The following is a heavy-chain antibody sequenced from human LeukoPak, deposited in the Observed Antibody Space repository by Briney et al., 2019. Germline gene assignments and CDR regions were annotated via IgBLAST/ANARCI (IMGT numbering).Heavy chain of an antibody. D-gene: IGHD2/OR15-2a*01. CDR1: GYTFTSYG. CDR2: ISAYNGNT. V-gene: IGHV1-18*01. Sequence: ASVKVSCKASGYTFTSYGISWVRQAPGQGLEWMGWISAYNGNTNYAQKLQGRVTMTTDTSTSTAYMELRSLRSDDTAVYYCARTDGSPPLSYYYYYMDVWGKGTTVTVSS. J-gene: IGHJ6*03. CDR3: ARTDGSPPLSYYYYYMDV.